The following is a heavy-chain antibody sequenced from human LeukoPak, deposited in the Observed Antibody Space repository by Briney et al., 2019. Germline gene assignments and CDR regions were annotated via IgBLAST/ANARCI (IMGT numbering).Heavy chain of an antibody. CDR2: ISSSSTI. CDR3: ARYCSSTSCPLFDY. CDR1: GFTFSSYS. J-gene: IGHJ4*02. V-gene: IGHV3-48*01. D-gene: IGHD2-2*01. Sequence: GGSLRLSCAASGFTFSSYSMNWVRQAPGKGLEWVSYISSSSTIYYADSVKGRFTISRDNAKNSLYLQMNSLRAEDTAVYYCARYCSSTSCPLFDYWGQGTLVTVSS.